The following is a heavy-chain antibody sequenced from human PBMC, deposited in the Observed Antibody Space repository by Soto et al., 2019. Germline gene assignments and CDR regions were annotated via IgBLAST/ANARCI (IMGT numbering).Heavy chain of an antibody. Sequence: TLSLTCTISGGPMSNYYCSWFRQPPGQGLEWIGYMGYNGYTNYNPSLKGRVTMSLDTSKNQVSLNVTSVTAADTAVYYCAATPRYWGQGRLVTVSS. CDR2: MGYNGYT. J-gene: IGHJ4*02. CDR1: GGPMSNYY. CDR3: AATPRY. V-gene: IGHV4-59*01. D-gene: IGHD1-26*01.